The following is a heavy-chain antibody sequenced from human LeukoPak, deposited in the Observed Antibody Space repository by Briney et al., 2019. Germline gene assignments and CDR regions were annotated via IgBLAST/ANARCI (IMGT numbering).Heavy chain of an antibody. CDR1: GFTFDKYF. CDR3: ARDRGAIPLYYDSRGSAFDI. D-gene: IGHD3-22*01. CDR2: ISGTSTYI. Sequence: GGSLRLSCAASGFTFDKYFIHWVRQAPGKGLDWVSSISGTSTYIDYADSAKGRFTISRDNAKNSLYLQMNSLRVEDTALYHCARDRGAIPLYYDSRGSAFDIWGQGTMVTVSS. J-gene: IGHJ3*02. V-gene: IGHV3-21*04.